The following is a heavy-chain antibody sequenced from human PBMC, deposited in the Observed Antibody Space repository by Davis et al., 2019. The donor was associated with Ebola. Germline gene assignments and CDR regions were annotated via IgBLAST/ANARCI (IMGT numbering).Heavy chain of an antibody. V-gene: IGHV3-30*02. CDR2: IRFDGSDK. Sequence: GGSLRLSCAASGFTFNSFAMYWVRQAPGKGLEWVAFIRFDGSDKYYADSVKGRFTISRDNSKNTLYLQMNSLRAEDTAVYYCARDRWELPSSYFDYWGQGTLVTVSS. J-gene: IGHJ4*02. CDR1: GFTFNSFA. CDR3: ARDRWELPSSYFDY. D-gene: IGHD1-26*01.